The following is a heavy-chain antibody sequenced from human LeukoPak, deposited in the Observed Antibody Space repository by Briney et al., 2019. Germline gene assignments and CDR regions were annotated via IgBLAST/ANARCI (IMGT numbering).Heavy chain of an antibody. CDR2: ISSDGNDK. CDR3: TSKVNRGTSGDDYDD. J-gene: IGHJ4*02. CDR1: GVTFRSCG. V-gene: IGHV3-30*03. Sequence: HPGGSLRLSCAVSGVTFRSCGMRWVRQAPGKGLEWVALISSDGNDKLYADSVRGRFTISRDGSKSTLYLQMNSLRAEDTAVYYRTSKVNRGTSGDDYDDRGKGSPVT. D-gene: IGHD5-12*01.